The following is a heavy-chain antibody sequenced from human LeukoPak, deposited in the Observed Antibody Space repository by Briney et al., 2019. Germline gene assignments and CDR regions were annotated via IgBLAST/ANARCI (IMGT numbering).Heavy chain of an antibody. CDR3: ARGGWSGYSYGSVPEKYFDY. CDR2: INPNSGGT. J-gene: IGHJ4*02. Sequence: GASVKVSCKASGYTFTSYGISWVRQAPGQGLEWMAWINPNSGGTNYAQRFEGRVTMTRDTSISTAYMELSRLTSDDTAVYYCARGGWSGYSYGSVPEKYFDYWGQGTLVTVSS. CDR1: GYTFTSYG. D-gene: IGHD5-18*01. V-gene: IGHV1-2*02.